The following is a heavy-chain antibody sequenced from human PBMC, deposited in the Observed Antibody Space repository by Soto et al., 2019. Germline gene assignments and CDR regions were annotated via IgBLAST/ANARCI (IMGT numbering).Heavy chain of an antibody. CDR1: GGTLSSYA. CDR2: IIRTFGTA. Sequence: SGKVCRNAYGGTLSSYAIIWVRQAPGQGLECMGGIIRTFGTAKYAQEFQARVTITADESMNKAYMGLSSLRSEDSAVYYCARGNSVVTSPPGRIWFDPWGHGTLVIVSS. D-gene: IGHD2-21*02. CDR3: ARGNSVVTSPPGRIWFDP. J-gene: IGHJ5*02. V-gene: IGHV1-69*13.